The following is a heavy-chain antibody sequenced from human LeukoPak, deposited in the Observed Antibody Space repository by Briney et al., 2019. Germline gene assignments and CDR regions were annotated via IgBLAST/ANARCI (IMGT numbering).Heavy chain of an antibody. CDR3: ARDDPSTTDYFDY. Sequence: PSETLSLTCTVSGYSLSSGFFCDWIRQSPGKGLEWIGSFSHRGGSYHNPSLKSRVTISVDTSKNQFSLKLLSVTAADTAVYYCARDDPSTTDYFDYWGQGTLVTVSS. V-gene: IGHV4-38-2*02. J-gene: IGHJ4*02. CDR2: FSHRGGS. CDR1: GYSLSSGFF. D-gene: IGHD4-17*01.